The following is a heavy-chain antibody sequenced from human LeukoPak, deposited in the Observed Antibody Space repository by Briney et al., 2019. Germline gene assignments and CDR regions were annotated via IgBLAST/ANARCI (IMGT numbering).Heavy chain of an antibody. CDR3: ARESCSSTSCSDAFDI. Sequence: GGSLRLSCAVSGITLSNYGMSWVRQAPGKGLEWVAGISDTGGRTNYADSMKGRFTISRDNPKNTLYLQMNSLRAEDTAVYFCARESCSSTSCSDAFDIWGQGTMVTVSS. J-gene: IGHJ3*02. D-gene: IGHD2-2*01. CDR1: GITLSNYG. CDR2: ISDTGGRT. V-gene: IGHV3-23*01.